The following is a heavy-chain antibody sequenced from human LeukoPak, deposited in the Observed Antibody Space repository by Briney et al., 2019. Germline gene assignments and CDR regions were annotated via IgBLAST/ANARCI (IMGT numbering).Heavy chain of an antibody. Sequence: GGSLRLSCAASGFTFSRYTMNWVRQAPGKGLEWVSSITESSSSYRSYADSVKGRFTISRDNAKNSLYLQMNSLRAEDTAVYYCARVYSGGWPVKYWGQGTLVTVSS. V-gene: IGHV3-21*01. CDR2: ITESSSSYR. J-gene: IGHJ4*02. D-gene: IGHD6-19*01. CDR3: ARVYSGGWPVKY. CDR1: GFTFSRYT.